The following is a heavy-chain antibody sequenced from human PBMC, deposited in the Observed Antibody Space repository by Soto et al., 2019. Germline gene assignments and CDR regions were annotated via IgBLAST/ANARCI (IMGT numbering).Heavy chain of an antibody. CDR3: ARESAGWFDP. V-gene: IGHV3-33*01. CDR2: IWYDGSNK. J-gene: IGHJ5*02. CDR1: GLTFNSYG. Sequence: QVQLVESGGGVVQPGRSLRLSCAASGLTFNSYGMHWVRQAPGKGLEWVAAIWYDGSNKYYADSVKGRFTISRDNSKNTLYLEMNSLRAEDTAVYYCARESAGWFDPWGQGTLVTVSS. D-gene: IGHD6-19*01.